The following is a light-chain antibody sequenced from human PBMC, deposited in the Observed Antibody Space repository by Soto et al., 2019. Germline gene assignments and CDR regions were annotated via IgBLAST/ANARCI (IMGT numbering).Light chain of an antibody. Sequence: IVMTQSPATLSVSPGERATLSCRASQSVSSNLAWYQQKPGQAPRLLIYGASTRATGIPARFSGSGSGTEFTLTISSLQSEDFAVYYCQQYNNWPPYTFGRGPSWRSN. V-gene: IGKV3-15*01. J-gene: IGKJ2*01. CDR2: GAS. CDR3: QQYNNWPPYT. CDR1: QSVSSN.